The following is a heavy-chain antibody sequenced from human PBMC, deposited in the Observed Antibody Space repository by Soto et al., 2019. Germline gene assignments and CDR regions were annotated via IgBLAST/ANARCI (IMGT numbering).Heavy chain of an antibody. J-gene: IGHJ6*02. Sequence: QVQLQESGPGLVKPSETLSLTCTVSGGSISSYYWSWIRQPPGKGLEWIGYIYYSGSTNYNPSLKSRVTISVDTSKNQFSLKLSSVTAADTAVYYCARGLVNGMDVWGQGTTVTVSS. CDR2: IYYSGST. D-gene: IGHD3-16*01. CDR1: GGSISSYY. CDR3: ARGLVNGMDV. V-gene: IGHV4-59*01.